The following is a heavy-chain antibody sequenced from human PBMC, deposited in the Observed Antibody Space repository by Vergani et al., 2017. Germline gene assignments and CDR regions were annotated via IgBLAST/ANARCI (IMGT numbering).Heavy chain of an antibody. CDR3: AKELESAAYDY. D-gene: IGHD2-15*01. Sequence: QLVESGGGWVQPGGSLRLSCVVSGFDFSSYIMNWVRQAPGKGLEWVSFVSTGTKSQSYAESVKGRFTISRDNSKNSLFLQLNSLTIDDTALYFCAKELESAAYDYWGQGTLVTVSS. CDR1: GFDFSSYI. V-gene: IGHV3-48*04. J-gene: IGHJ4*02. CDR2: VSTGTKSQ.